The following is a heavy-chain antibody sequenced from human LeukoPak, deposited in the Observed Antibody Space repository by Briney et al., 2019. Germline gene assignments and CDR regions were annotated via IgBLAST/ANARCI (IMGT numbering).Heavy chain of an antibody. V-gene: IGHV1-2*02. Sequence: ASVKVSCKASGYTFSGYYIHWVRQAPGQGLEWMGWINPNSGGTNYAQNFQGRVTMTRDTSISTAYMELSRLRSDDTAVYYCARGMVDYYDSSGDWDWYFDYWGQGTLVTVSS. CDR2: INPNSGGT. CDR1: GYTFSGYY. D-gene: IGHD3-22*01. CDR3: ARGMVDYYDSSGDWDWYFDY. J-gene: IGHJ4*02.